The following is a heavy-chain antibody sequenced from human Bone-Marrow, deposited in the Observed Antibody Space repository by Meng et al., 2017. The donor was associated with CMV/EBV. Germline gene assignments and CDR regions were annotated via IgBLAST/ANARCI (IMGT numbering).Heavy chain of an antibody. CDR1: GYSFTSYW. CDR3: ARRGRWLQVSDY. CDR2: IYPCDSDT. V-gene: IGHV5-51*01. D-gene: IGHD5-24*01. Sequence: KVSCKGSGYSFTSYWIGWVRQMPGKGLEWMGIIYPCDSDTRYSPSFQGQVTISSDKSISTAYLQWSSLKASDTAMYYCARRGRWLQVSDYWGQGTLVTVSS. J-gene: IGHJ4*02.